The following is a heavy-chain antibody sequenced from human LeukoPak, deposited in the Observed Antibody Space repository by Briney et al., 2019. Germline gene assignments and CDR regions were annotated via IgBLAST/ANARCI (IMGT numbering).Heavy chain of an antibody. V-gene: IGHV4-4*07. J-gene: IGHJ4*02. CDR3: ARAYDSSGYYYRRTRYYFDY. CDR2: IYTSGST. D-gene: IGHD3-22*01. CDR1: GGSISSYY. Sequence: SETLSLTCTVSGGSISSYYWSWIRQPAGKGLEWIGRIYTSGSTNYNSSLKSRVTMSVDTSKNQFSLKLSSVTAADTAVYYCARAYDSSGYYYRRTRYYFDYWGQGTLVTVSS.